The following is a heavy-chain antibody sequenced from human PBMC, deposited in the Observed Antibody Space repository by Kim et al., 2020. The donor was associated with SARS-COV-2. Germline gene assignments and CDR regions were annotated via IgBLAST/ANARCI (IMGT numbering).Heavy chain of an antibody. CDR2: ISSSGSVT. CDR3: ARGRVSGDYYFDY. J-gene: IGHJ4*02. CDR1: GFIFSDYY. V-gene: IGHV3-11*01. Sequence: GGSLRLSCTTSGFIFSDYYLAWIRQAPGQGLEWLSYISSSGSVTNYADSVEGRFTISRDNAQNSLFLQLTSLRAEDTAVYYCARGRVSGDYYFDYWGQGTLVTVSS. D-gene: IGHD4-17*01.